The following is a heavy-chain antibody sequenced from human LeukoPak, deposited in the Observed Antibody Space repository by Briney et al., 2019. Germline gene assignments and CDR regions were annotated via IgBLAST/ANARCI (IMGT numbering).Heavy chain of an antibody. CDR3: ASTGGYGSGTYDYYYFGMDV. D-gene: IGHD3-10*01. J-gene: IGHJ6*02. CDR2: IGIDSGNT. CDR1: GFTYSDYS. Sequence: PGGSLRLSCAASGFTYSDYSMNWVRQAPGKGLEWISYIGIDSGNTNYADSVKGRFTISRDNAKNSLYLQMNSLRAEDTAVYYCASTGGYGSGTYDYYYFGMDVWGQGTTVTVSS. V-gene: IGHV3-48*04.